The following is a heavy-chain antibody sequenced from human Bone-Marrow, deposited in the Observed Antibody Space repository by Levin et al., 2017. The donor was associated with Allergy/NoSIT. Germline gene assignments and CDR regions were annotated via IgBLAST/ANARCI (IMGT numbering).Heavy chain of an antibody. CDR3: ARDRGWSDNWFDP. CDR1: GFPFSSYA. J-gene: IGHJ5*02. Sequence: LSLTCAASGFPFSSYAMHWVRQAPGKGLEWVAVISYDGSNKYYADSVKGRFTISRDNSKNTLYLQMNSLRAEDTAVYYCARDRGWSDNWFDPWGQGTLVTVSS. D-gene: IGHD6-19*01. CDR2: ISYDGSNK. V-gene: IGHV3-30-3*01.